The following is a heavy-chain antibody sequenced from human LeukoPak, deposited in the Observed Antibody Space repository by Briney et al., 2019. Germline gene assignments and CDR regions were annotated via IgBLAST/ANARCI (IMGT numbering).Heavy chain of an antibody. CDR2: INHSGST. J-gene: IGHJ3*02. D-gene: IGHD5-12*01. CDR1: GGSFSGYY. V-gene: IGHV4-34*01. CDR3: ASVRLGAFDI. Sequence: PSETLSLTCAVYGGSFSGYYWSWIRQPPGKGLEWIGEINHSGSTNYNPSLKSRVTISVDTSKNQFSLKLSSVTAADTAVYYCASVRLGAFDIWGQGTMVTVSS.